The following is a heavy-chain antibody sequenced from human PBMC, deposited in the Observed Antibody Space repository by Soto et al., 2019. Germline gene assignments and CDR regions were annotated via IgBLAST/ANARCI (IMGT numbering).Heavy chain of an antibody. V-gene: IGHV3-23*01. D-gene: IGHD2-15*01. CDR2: ISGTGDST. CDR1: GFTFSSYA. CDR3: AKGQCSGYSCYATEP. Sequence: GGSLRLSCAASGFTFSSYAMTWVRQAPGKGLDWVSSISGTGDSTYHADSVKGRFTISRDNSKNTLYLQMNSLRAEDTAVYYCAKGQCSGYSCYATEPWGQGTLVTVSS. J-gene: IGHJ5*02.